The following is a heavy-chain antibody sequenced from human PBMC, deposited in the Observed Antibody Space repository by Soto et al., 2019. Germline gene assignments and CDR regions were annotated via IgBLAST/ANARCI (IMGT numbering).Heavy chain of an antibody. Sequence: EVQLVESGGGLVKPGGSLRLSCAASGFTFSNAWMNWVRQAPGKGLEWVGRIRSTADGGTADYAPRVKGRLTFSRDDSQNTLFLQMNSLKTEDTAVYFCTTSSSGLVTGHWGQGTLVTVSS. D-gene: IGHD3-3*01. CDR1: GFTFSNAW. CDR2: IRSTADGGTA. V-gene: IGHV3-15*07. J-gene: IGHJ4*02. CDR3: TTSSSGLVTGH.